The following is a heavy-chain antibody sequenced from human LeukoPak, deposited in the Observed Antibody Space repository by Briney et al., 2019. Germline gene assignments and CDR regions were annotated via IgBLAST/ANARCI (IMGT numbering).Heavy chain of an antibody. Sequence: EASVKVSCKASGGTFSSYAISWVRQAPGQGLEWMGGIIPIFGTANYAQKFQGRVTITADESTSTAYMELSSLRSEDTAVYYCARDPGSGSYYDYYYYGMDVWGQGTTVTVSS. D-gene: IGHD3-10*01. J-gene: IGHJ6*02. CDR3: ARDPGSGSYYDYYYYGMDV. V-gene: IGHV1-69*13. CDR2: IIPIFGTA. CDR1: GGTFSSYA.